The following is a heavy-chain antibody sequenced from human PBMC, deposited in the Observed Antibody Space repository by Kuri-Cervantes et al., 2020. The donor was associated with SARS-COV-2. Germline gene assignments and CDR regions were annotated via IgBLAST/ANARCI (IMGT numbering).Heavy chain of an antibody. J-gene: IGHJ6*02. D-gene: IGHD3-3*01. CDR3: ARDRREITIFGAIYYGMDV. Sequence: SCTVSGGPISSYYWSWIRQPPGKGLEWIGYIYYSGSTNYNPSLKSRVTISVDTSKNQFSLKLSSVTAADTAVYYCARDRREITIFGAIYYGMDVWGQGTTVTVSS. V-gene: IGHV4-59*12. CDR1: GGPISSYY. CDR2: IYYSGST.